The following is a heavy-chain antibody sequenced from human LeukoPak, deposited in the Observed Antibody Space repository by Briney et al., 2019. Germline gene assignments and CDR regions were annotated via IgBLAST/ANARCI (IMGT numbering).Heavy chain of an antibody. D-gene: IGHD4-17*01. CDR3: ARSTVTPNWFDP. Sequence: ASVTVSCTASGYTFTSYAMHWVRQAPGQRLEWMGWINAGNGNTEYSQKFQGRVTITRDTSASTAYMELSSLRSEDTAVYYCARSTVTPNWFDPWGQGTLVTVSS. CDR2: INAGNGNT. V-gene: IGHV1-3*01. CDR1: GYTFTSYA. J-gene: IGHJ5*02.